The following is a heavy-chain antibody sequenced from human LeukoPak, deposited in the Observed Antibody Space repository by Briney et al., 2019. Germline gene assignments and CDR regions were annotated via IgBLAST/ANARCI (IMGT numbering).Heavy chain of an antibody. J-gene: IGHJ4*02. CDR1: GFTFSNYG. V-gene: IGHV3-30*02. Sequence: GGPLRLSCAASGFTFSNYGMHWVRQAPGKGLEWVAFVRYDETTKFYADSVKGRFTISRDNSKTTLYLQMNSLRAEDTAVYYCAKDVPSAYFDYWGQGTLSPSPQ. D-gene: IGHD2-2*01. CDR2: VRYDETTK. CDR3: AKDVPSAYFDY.